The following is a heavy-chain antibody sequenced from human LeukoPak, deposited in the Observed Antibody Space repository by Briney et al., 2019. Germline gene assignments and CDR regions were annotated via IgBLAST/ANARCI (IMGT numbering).Heavy chain of an antibody. D-gene: IGHD6-19*01. Sequence: SETLSLTCAVYGGSFSGYYRSWIRQPPGKGLEWIGEINHSGSTNYNPSLKSRVTISVDTSKNQFSLKLSSVTAADTAVYYCARSRAVAGLNWFDPWGQGTRVTVSS. CDR3: ARSRAVAGLNWFDP. CDR1: GGSFSGYY. V-gene: IGHV4-34*01. J-gene: IGHJ5*02. CDR2: INHSGST.